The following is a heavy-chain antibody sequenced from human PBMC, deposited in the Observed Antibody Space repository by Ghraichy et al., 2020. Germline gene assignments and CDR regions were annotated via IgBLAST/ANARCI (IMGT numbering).Heavy chain of an antibody. Sequence: SETLSLTCTVSGGSISSGGYYWSWIRQHPGKGLEWIGYIYYSGSTYYNPSLKSRVTISVDTSKNQFSLKLSSVTAADTAVYYCARDRGGYCSSTSCYTPLVWFDPWGQGTLVTVSS. CDR2: IYYSGST. CDR1: GGSISSGGYY. V-gene: IGHV4-31*03. D-gene: IGHD2-2*02. J-gene: IGHJ5*02. CDR3: ARDRGGYCSSTSCYTPLVWFDP.